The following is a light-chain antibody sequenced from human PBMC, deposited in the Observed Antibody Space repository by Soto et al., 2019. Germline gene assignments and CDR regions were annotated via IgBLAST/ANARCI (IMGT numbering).Light chain of an antibody. V-gene: IGKV1-39*01. CDR1: QSISSY. Sequence: IQMTQSPSSLSASVGDRVTITCRASQSISSYLNWYQQRPGKAPKLLIYSASTLQTGVPSRFSGSGSGTDFTLTISSLQPEDFATYYCQQSYNGPFTFGPGTKVDIK. J-gene: IGKJ3*01. CDR3: QQSYNGPFT. CDR2: SAS.